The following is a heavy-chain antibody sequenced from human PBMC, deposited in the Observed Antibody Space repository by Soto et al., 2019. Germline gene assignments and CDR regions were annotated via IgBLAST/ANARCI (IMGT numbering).Heavy chain of an antibody. V-gene: IGHV4-59*01. J-gene: IGHJ5*02. CDR3: ASPAYCGCDCYGGWFDP. Sequence: SETLSLTCTVSGGSISSYYWSWIRQPPGKGLEWIGYIYYSGSTNYNPSLKSRVTISVDTSKNQFSLKLSSVTAADTAVYYCASPAYCGCDCYGGWFDPWGQGTLVTVS. CDR1: GGSISSYY. D-gene: IGHD2-21*02. CDR2: IYYSGST.